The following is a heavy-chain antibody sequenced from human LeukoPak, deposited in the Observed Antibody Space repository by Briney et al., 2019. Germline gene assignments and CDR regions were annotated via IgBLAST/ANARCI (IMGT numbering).Heavy chain of an antibody. V-gene: IGHV3-23*01. CDR1: GFTFSSYA. Sequence: PGGSLRLSCAASGFTFSSYAMHWVRQAPGKGLEWVSAISGGGGSTYYADSVKGRFTISRDNSKNTLFLQMNSLRAEDTAVYYCAKDRYCGGGTCYWSYFDYWGQGTLVTVSS. J-gene: IGHJ4*02. CDR2: ISGGGGST. D-gene: IGHD2-15*01. CDR3: AKDRYCGGGTCYWSYFDY.